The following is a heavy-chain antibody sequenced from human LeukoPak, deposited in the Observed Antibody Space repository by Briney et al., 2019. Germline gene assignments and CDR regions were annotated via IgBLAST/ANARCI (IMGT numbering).Heavy chain of an antibody. D-gene: IGHD1-20*01. J-gene: IGHJ3*02. CDR1: GFPFSSYS. CDR3: ARGTHNWNDGDAFDI. Sequence: GGPLSLSFAASGFPFSSYSMNWAPPAPGKGVGWVSSISSSSSYIYYADSVKGRFTISRDNAKNSLYLQMNSLRAEDTAVYYCARGTHNWNDGDAFDIWGQGTMVTVSS. V-gene: IGHV3-21*01. CDR2: ISSSSSYI.